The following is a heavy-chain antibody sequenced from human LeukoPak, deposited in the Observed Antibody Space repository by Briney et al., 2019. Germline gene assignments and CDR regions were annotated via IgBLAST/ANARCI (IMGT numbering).Heavy chain of an antibody. V-gene: IGHV3-30*14. CDR1: GFXFSSNV. J-gene: IGHJ4*02. CDR2: ISHDGNNK. CDR3: TRDLTGTTWSENDY. D-gene: IGHD6-13*01. Sequence: GGSLRLSCAASGFXFSSNVMHWVRQAPGKGLGWVAVISHDGNNKNYADSVKGRFTISRDTSKNTLYLQMNNLRADDTAMYYCTRDLTGTTWSENDYWGQGTLVTISS.